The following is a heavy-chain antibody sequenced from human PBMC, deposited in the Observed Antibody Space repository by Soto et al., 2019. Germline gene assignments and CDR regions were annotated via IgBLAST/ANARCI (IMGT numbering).Heavy chain of an antibody. CDR3: ATRITVFGLLIPPFDP. CDR1: GGSVNGYY. Sequence: QVHLQQWGAGLLKPSETLSLTCAVYGGSVNGYYWNWIRQPPGKGLELIGEINHTGGTHYNPSLKSRVTMSVDTSKNQFSLRLSSVTAAETAIYYCATRITVFGLLIPPFDPWGQGTQVTVSS. V-gene: IGHV4-34*02. CDR2: INHTGGT. J-gene: IGHJ5*02. D-gene: IGHD3-3*01.